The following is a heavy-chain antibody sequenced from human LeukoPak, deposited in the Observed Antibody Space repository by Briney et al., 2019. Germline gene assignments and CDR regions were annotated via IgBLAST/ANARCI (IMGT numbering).Heavy chain of an antibody. J-gene: IGHJ6*02. D-gene: IGHD2-15*01. CDR2: INPSGGST. CDR1: GYTFTSYY. V-gene: IGHV1-46*01. Sequence: ASVKLSCKASGYTFTSYYMHWVRHAPGQGLEWMGIINPSGGSTSYAEKFQGRVTMTRDTSTSTVYMELSSLRSEDTAVYYCARVGAATDYYFYYGMDVWGQGTTVTVFS. CDR3: ARVGAATDYYFYYGMDV.